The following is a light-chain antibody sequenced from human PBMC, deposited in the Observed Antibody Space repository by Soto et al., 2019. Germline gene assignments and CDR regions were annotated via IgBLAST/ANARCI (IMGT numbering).Light chain of an antibody. Sequence: EIVMTQSPATLSVSPGERATLSCRASQSLSSNLAWYQQKPGQSPRLLIYGASTRATGIQDRFSGSGSGTEFTLTISSLQSEDFAVYYCQQHNDWPPGYTFGQGTKVEIK. J-gene: IGKJ2*01. CDR1: QSLSSN. CDR2: GAS. V-gene: IGKV3-15*01. CDR3: QQHNDWPPGYT.